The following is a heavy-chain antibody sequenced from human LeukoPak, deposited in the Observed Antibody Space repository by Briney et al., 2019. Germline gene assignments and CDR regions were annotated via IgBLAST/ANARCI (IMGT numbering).Heavy chain of an antibody. CDR1: GFTFSDYY. D-gene: IGHD5-24*01. Sequence: PGGSLRLSCAASGFTFSDYYMNWIRQAPGKGLEWVSYISSTGTTIYSADSVKGRFTISRDNGKNSLYLQMNSLRAEDSAVYYCARQRWLQPTDYWGQGTLVTVSS. CDR3: ARQRWLQPTDY. V-gene: IGHV3-11*01. J-gene: IGHJ4*02. CDR2: ISSTGTTI.